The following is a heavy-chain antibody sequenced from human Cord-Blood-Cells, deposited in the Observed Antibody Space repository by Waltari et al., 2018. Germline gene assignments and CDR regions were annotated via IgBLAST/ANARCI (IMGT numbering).Heavy chain of an antibody. Sequence: EVQLVESGGGLVQPGGSLRLACAASGSTFRSYWMHWVRPDPGKGLVWVSRINSDGSSTSYADSVKGRFTISRDNAKNTLYLQMNSLRAEDTAVYYCARDLYYYDSSGYYFGGQGTLVTVSS. V-gene: IGHV3-74*01. CDR1: GSTFRSYW. D-gene: IGHD3-22*01. CDR2: INSDGSST. CDR3: ARDLYYYDSSGYYF. J-gene: IGHJ4*02.